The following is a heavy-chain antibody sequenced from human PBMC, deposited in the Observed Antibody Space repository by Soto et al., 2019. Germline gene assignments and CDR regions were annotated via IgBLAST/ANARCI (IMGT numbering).Heavy chain of an antibody. Sequence: SETLALTCAVSGSSITTNFYWGWIRQPPGGGLEWIGRIYHSGSTYYNPTLKGRVSMSIDTTNNQFSLKLTSVTAADTALYFCARHVPATGGLDSWGQGTLVTVSS. J-gene: IGHJ4*02. CDR1: GSSITTNFY. V-gene: IGHV4-38-2*01. CDR3: ARHVPATGGLDS. CDR2: IYHSGST. D-gene: IGHD1-1*01.